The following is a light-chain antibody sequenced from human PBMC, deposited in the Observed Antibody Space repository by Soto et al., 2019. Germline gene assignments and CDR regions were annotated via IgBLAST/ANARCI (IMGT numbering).Light chain of an antibody. Sequence: QSALTQPRSVSGSPGQSVTISCTGTSSDVGGYNYVSWYQQHPGKAPKLMIYDVSKRPSGVPDRFSGSKSGNTASLTISGLQAEDEVDYYCCSYAGSYTLVVFGGGTQLTVL. CDR2: DVS. J-gene: IGLJ2*01. V-gene: IGLV2-11*01. CDR1: SSDVGGYNY. CDR3: CSYAGSYTLVV.